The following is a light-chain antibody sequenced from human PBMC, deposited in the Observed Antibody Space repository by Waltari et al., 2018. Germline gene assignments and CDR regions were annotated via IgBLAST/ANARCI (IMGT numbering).Light chain of an antibody. Sequence: QSALTQPPSASGSPGQSVTISCTGTSSDLGAYNYVSWFQQRPGKAPRLMIYEVTKRPSGVPDRFSGSKSGNTASLTVSGLQAEDEADYYCSSHGAYKLFGGGTKLTVL. CDR2: EVT. CDR1: SSDLGAYNY. V-gene: IGLV2-8*01. J-gene: IGLJ3*02. CDR3: SSHGAYKL.